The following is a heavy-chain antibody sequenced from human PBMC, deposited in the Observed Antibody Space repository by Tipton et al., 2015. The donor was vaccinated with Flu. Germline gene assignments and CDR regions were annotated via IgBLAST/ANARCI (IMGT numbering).Heavy chain of an antibody. CDR2: IGTAGDT. J-gene: IGHJ6*02. V-gene: IGHV3-13*01. Sequence: SLRLSCAASGFTFSSYDMHWVRQATGKGLEWVSAIGTAGDTYYPGSVKGRFTISRENAKNSLYLQMNSLRAGDTAVYYCARGTGGATISRARYGMDVWGQGTPVTVSS. CDR1: GFTFSSYD. CDR3: ARGTGGATISRARYGMDV. D-gene: IGHD1-26*01.